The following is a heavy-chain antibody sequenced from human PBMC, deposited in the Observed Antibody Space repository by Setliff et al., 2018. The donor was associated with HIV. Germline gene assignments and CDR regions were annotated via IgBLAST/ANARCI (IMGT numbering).Heavy chain of an antibody. J-gene: IGHJ6*03. CDR2: ISYSGST. CDR3: ARHRQGLTGSTPGYYMDV. Sequence: SETLSLTCNVSGGSFSNSYYFWGWIRQPPGKGLEWIGSISYSGSTYYNPSLKSRVTMSVDTSKNQFSQKLSSVTAADTAVYYCARHRQGLTGSTPGYYMDVWGKGTTVTVSS. CDR1: GGSFSNSYYF. V-gene: IGHV4-39*01. D-gene: IGHD1-7*01.